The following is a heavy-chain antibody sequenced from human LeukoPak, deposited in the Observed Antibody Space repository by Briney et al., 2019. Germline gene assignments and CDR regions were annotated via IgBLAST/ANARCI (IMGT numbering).Heavy chain of an antibody. J-gene: IGHJ4*02. V-gene: IGHV3-64D*06. CDR1: GFTFSSYA. Sequence: GGSLRLSCSASGFTFSSYAMYWVRQAPGKGLEYVSAITSNGGSAYYADSVKGRFTISRDNSMNTLYLQMSSLRADDTAVYYCVGFRATAGLYWGQGTLVTVSS. CDR3: VGFRATAGLY. CDR2: ITSNGGSA. D-gene: IGHD6-13*01.